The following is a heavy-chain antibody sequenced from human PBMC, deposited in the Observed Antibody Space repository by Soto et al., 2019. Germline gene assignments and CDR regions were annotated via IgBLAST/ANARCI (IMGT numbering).Heavy chain of an antibody. CDR3: AKVRRFGELRSLY. V-gene: IGHV3-23*01. J-gene: IGHJ4*02. CDR2: IGVSGDTT. CDR1: GFTFSSYA. D-gene: IGHD3-10*01. Sequence: EVQLLESGGGLVQPGGSLRISCAASGFTFSSYAMSWVRQDPGKGLEWVSAIGVSGDTTYYADSVKGRFTISRDNSKNTLYLQMGSLRAEETAVYYCAKVRRFGELRSLYWGQGTLVTVSS.